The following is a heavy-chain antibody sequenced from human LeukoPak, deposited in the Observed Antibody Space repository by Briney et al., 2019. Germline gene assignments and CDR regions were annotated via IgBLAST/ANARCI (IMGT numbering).Heavy chain of an antibody. CDR1: GYTFTSYA. Sequence: GASVKVSCKASGYTFTSYAMNWVRQAPGQGLEWMGIINPSGGSTSYAQKFQGRVTMTRDMSTSTVYMELSSLRSEDTAVYYCAREPQQQLVLFPFDYWGQGTLVTVSS. V-gene: IGHV1-46*01. D-gene: IGHD6-13*01. CDR2: INPSGGST. J-gene: IGHJ4*02. CDR3: AREPQQQLVLFPFDY.